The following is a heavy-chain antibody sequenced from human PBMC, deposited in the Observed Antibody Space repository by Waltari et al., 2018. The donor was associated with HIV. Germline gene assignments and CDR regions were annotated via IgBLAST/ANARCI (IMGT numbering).Heavy chain of an antibody. J-gene: IGHJ4*02. CDR1: GYPIRSDYH. CDR2: IYHSGST. D-gene: IGHD2-21*02. Sequence: QVQLQESGPGLVKPSETLSLPCTVSGYPIRSDYHWGWTRPPPGKGLEWIGSIYHSGSTYYNPSLKSRVTISVDTSKNQFSLKLSSVTAADTAVYYCASPGGVVTAIREYFDYWGQGTLVTVSS. V-gene: IGHV4-38-2*02. CDR3: ASPGGVVTAIREYFDY.